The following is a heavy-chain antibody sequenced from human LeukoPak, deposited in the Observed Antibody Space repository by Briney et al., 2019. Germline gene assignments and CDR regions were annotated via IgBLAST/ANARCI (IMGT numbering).Heavy chain of an antibody. CDR3: ARGHSLDY. CDR1: GGTFSSYT. Sequence: GASETVYCKASGGTFSSYTISWVRQAPGQGLEWMGRIIPILGIANYAQKLQGRVTITADKSTSTAYMELSSLRSEDTAVNYCARGHSLDYWGQETLVTVSS. J-gene: IGHJ4*02. D-gene: IGHD6-13*01. CDR2: IIPILGIA. V-gene: IGHV1-69*02.